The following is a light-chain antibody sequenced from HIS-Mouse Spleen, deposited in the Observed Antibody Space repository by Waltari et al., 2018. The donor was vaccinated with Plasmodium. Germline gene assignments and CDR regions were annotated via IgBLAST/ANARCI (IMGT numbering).Light chain of an antibody. Sequence: QSVLTQPPSASGTPGQRVTIPCSGSSSNIGTNTGNWYQQPQETAPKLLLYSNNQRPSGVPDRFSGSKSGTSASLAISGLQSEDEADYYCAAWDDSLNGWVFGGGTKLTVL. CDR1: SSNIGTNT. CDR3: AAWDDSLNGWV. CDR2: SNN. J-gene: IGLJ3*02. V-gene: IGLV1-44*01.